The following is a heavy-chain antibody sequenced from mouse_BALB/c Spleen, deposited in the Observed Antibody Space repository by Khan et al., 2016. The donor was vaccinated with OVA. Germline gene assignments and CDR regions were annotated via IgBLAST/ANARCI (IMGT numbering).Heavy chain of an antibody. D-gene: IGHD2-1*01. Sequence: QVQLQQPGAELVKPGASVQLSCKTSGYTFTNYWIQWVKQRPGQGLGWIGQIFPGTGTTYSNENFKAKATLTVDTSSSTAYMQPSSLTSEDSAVYFCARGYCGNYEFAYWGQGTLVTDSA. J-gene: IGHJ3*01. V-gene: IGHV1S132*01. CDR1: GYTFTNYW. CDR3: ARGYCGNYEFAY. CDR2: IFPGTGTT.